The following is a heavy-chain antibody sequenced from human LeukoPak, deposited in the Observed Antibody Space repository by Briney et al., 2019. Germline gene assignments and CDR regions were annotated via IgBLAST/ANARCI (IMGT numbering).Heavy chain of an antibody. V-gene: IGHV3-30*04. D-gene: IGHD1-26*01. CDR1: GFTFSSYA. CDR3: VRDWNSGSYYGDYSYYGMDV. Sequence: GGSLRLSCAASGFTFSSYAMHWVRQAPGKGLEWVAVISYDGSNKYYADSVKGRFTISRDNSKNTLYLQMNSLRAEDTAVYYCVRDWNSGSYYGDYSYYGMDVWGHGTTVTVSS. J-gene: IGHJ6*02. CDR2: ISYDGSNK.